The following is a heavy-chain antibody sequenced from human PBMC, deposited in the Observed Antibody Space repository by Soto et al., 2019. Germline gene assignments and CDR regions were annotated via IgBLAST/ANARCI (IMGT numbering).Heavy chain of an antibody. V-gene: IGHV3-33*01. D-gene: IGHD4-17*01. CDR2: IWYDGSNK. CDR1: GFTFSSYG. CDR3: ARVATVTTFSRYYYYYGMDV. Sequence: QVQLVESGGGVVQPGRSLRLSCAASGFTFSSYGMHWVRQAPGKGLEWVAVIWYDGSNKNYADSVKGRFTISRDNSKNTLYLQMNSLRAEDTAVYYCARVATVTTFSRYYYYYGMDVWGQGTTVTVSS. J-gene: IGHJ6*02.